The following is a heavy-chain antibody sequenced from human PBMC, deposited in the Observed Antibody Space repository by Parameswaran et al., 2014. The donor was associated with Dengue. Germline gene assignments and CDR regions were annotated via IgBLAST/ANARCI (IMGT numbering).Heavy chain of an antibody. D-gene: IGHD3-10*01. V-gene: IGHV1-69*02. J-gene: IGHJ4*02. CDR3: ARTLKDYISDY. Sequence: SWVRQAPGQGLEWMGRVIPIFALSNYARQFQGRVTITADKSTSTAYMELSSLRPEDTAVYYCARTLKDYISDYWGQGTLVTVSS. CDR2: VIPIFALS.